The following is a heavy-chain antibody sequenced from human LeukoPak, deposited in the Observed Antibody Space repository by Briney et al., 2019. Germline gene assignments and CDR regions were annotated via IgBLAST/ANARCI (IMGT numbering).Heavy chain of an antibody. Sequence: SETLSLTCNVSGGSISNYYWSWIRQPAGKGLELIGRIYTSGSTNYNPSLKSRVSMSVDTSKNQFSLKLSSVTAADTAVYYCARSRCSSISCASRGAFDIWARGQWSPSLQ. CDR2: IYTSGST. CDR1: GGSISNYY. V-gene: IGHV4-4*07. J-gene: IGHJ3*02. CDR3: ARSRCSSISCASRGAFDI. D-gene: IGHD2-2*01.